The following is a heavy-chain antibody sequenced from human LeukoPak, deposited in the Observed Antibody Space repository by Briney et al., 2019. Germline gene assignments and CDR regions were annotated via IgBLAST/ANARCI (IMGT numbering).Heavy chain of an antibody. CDR1: GFTFSSYA. V-gene: IGHV3-23*01. D-gene: IGHD1-7*01. Sequence: GGSLRLSCAASGFTFSSYAMSWVRQAPGKGLEWVSATSGSGGSTYYADSVKGRFTISRDNSKNTLYLQMNSLRAEDTAVYYCARGGYNWNYNANWFDPWGQGTLVTVSS. CDR2: TSGSGGST. CDR3: ARGGYNWNYNANWFDP. J-gene: IGHJ5*02.